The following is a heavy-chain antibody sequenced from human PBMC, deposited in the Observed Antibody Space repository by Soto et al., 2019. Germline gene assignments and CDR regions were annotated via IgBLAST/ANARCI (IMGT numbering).Heavy chain of an antibody. D-gene: IGHD2-21*01. CDR2: ILTGGIT. CDR1: GFTVSSNH. Sequence: EVQLVESGGDLVQPGGSLRLSCAASGFTVSSNHMSWVRQAPGKRPEWVAVILTGGITYYSDSVKDRFTISRDNSKNTLHLLMDKLRGEDTGIYFCARYLFILHPAGIMFDSWGQGTPVTVSS. J-gene: IGHJ4*02. V-gene: IGHV3-66*01. CDR3: ARYLFILHPAGIMFDS.